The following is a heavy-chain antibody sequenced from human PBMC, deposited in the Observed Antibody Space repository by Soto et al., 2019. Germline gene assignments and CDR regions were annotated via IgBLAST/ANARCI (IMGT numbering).Heavy chain of an antibody. D-gene: IGHD6-19*01. CDR2: ISYDGSNK. J-gene: IGHJ3*02. CDR3: AKRFLGGWYSAFDI. V-gene: IGHV3-30*18. CDR1: GFTFSSYG. Sequence: GGSLRLSCAASGFTFSSYGMHWVRQAPGKGLEWVAVISYDGSNKYYADSVKGRFTISRDNSKNTLYLQMNSLRAEDTAVYYCAKRFLGGWYSAFDIWGQGTMVTVSS.